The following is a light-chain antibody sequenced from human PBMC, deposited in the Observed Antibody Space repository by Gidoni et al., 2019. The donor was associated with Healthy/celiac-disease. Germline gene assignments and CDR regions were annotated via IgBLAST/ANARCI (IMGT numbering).Light chain of an antibody. Sequence: SYELTQPPSVSVSPGQTASITCSGDKLGDKYACWYQQKPGQSPVLVIYQDSTRPAGIPERFSGSNSGNTATLTISRTQAMDEADYYCQAWDSSHVVFGGGTKLTVL. J-gene: IGLJ2*01. CDR1: KLGDKY. V-gene: IGLV3-1*01. CDR2: QDS. CDR3: QAWDSSHVV.